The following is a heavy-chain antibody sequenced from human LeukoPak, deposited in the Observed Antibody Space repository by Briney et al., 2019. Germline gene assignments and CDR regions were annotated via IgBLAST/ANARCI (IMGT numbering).Heavy chain of an antibody. D-gene: IGHD6-13*01. CDR2: IWYDGSNK. J-gene: IGHJ4*02. Sequence: GGSLRLSCAASGFTFSSYDMHWVRQAPGKGLEWVAVIWYDGSNKYYADSAKGRFTISRDNSKNTLYLQMNSLRAEDTAVYYCARVHGSSWHHYFDYWGQGTLVTVSS. CDR1: GFTFSSYD. CDR3: ARVHGSSWHHYFDY. V-gene: IGHV3-33*01.